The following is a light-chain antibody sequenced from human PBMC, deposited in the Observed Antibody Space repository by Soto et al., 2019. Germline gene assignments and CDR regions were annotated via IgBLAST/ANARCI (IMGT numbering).Light chain of an antibody. V-gene: IGLV2-11*01. CDR2: DVS. CDR3: CSYAGSYSLV. CDR1: SSDVGGYNY. J-gene: IGLJ1*01. Sequence: SDLTQPRSLSGSHGQSVTISCTGTSSDVGGYNYVSWYQQHPGKAPKLMIYDVSKRPSGVPDRFSASKSGNTASLTISGLQVKDEADYYCCSYAGSYSLVFVTGNKVTLL.